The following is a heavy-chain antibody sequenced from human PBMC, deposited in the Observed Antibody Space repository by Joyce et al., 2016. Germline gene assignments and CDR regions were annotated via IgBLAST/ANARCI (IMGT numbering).Heavy chain of an antibody. CDR2: ICSNRNYI. J-gene: IGHJ6*02. V-gene: IGHV3-21*01. CDR3: ARNSAPRASTYYGLDV. D-gene: IGHD5/OR15-5a*01. CDR1: GFTFSSYS. Sequence: EVQLVESGGGLVRPGGSLRLACAASGFTFSSYSMNWVRQAPGKGLDGVSFICSNRNYIYYADSVKGRFTISRDNAKSSLFLQMDSLRAEDTAVYYCARNSAPRASTYYGLDVWGQGTTVTVSS.